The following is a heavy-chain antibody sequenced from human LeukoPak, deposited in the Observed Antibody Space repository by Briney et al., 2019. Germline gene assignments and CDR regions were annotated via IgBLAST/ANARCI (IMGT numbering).Heavy chain of an antibody. D-gene: IGHD2-2*01. Sequence: PGGSLRLSCTASRFAFSSYGMQRVRQAPGKGLEWVAVISYDGKKKDYADSVKGRFTISRDNSKNTLYLEMNRLRTEDMAVYYCAKGFSSTDIWGQGTMVTVSS. CDR2: ISYDGKKK. V-gene: IGHV3-30*18. CDR1: RFAFSSYG. CDR3: AKGFSSTDI. J-gene: IGHJ3*02.